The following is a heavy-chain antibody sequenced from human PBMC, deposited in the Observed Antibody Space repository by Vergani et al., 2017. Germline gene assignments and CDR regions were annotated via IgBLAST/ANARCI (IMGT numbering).Heavy chain of an antibody. CDR3: ARVLVAGVRVGYFDY. J-gene: IGHJ4*02. Sequence: QVQLVQSVAEVKKPGSSVKVSCKASGGTFSSYAISWVRQAPGQGLEWMGGIIPIFGTANYAQKFQGRVTITADESTSTAYMELSSLRSEDTAVYYCARVLVAGVRVGYFDYWDQGTLVTVSS. V-gene: IGHV1-69*01. CDR2: IIPIFGTA. CDR1: GGTFSSYA. D-gene: IGHD2-2*01.